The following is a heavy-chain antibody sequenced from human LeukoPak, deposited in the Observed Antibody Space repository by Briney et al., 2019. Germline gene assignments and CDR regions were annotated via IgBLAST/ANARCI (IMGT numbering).Heavy chain of an antibody. CDR1: GFTFSSYS. CDR3: ARAGYSSSWYTFGY. D-gene: IGHD6-13*01. J-gene: IGHJ4*02. V-gene: IGHV3-74*01. CDR2: INSDGIST. Sequence: GGSLRLSCAASGFTFSSYSMNWVRQAPGKGLVWISRINSDGISTNYADSVKGRFTISRDNAKNTLYLQMNSLRAEDTAVYHCARAGYSSSWYTFGYWGQGTLVTVSS.